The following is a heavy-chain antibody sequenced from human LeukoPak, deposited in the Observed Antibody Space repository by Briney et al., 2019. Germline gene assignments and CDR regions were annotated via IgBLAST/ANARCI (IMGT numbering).Heavy chain of an antibody. D-gene: IGHD2-8*01. Sequence: SETLSLTCTVSGXSISSSSYYWSWIRQPPGRGLEWIGYIYNSGSTNYNPSLKSRVTISVDTSKNQFSLKLRSVTAADTAVYYCARDFRYYDALDIWGQGTMVTVSS. CDR3: ARDFRYYDALDI. J-gene: IGHJ3*02. CDR2: IYNSGST. V-gene: IGHV4-61*01. CDR1: GXSISSSSYY.